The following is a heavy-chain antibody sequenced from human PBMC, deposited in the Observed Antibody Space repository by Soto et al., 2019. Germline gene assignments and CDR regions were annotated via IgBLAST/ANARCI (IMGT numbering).Heavy chain of an antibody. Sequence: SLRLSCAASGCTFEDYAMHWVRQAPGKGLEWVSGISGSGGSTYYADSVKGRFTISRDNSKNTLYLQMNSLRAEDTAVYYCAKDWDSSSPLGWFDPWGQGTLVTVSS. V-gene: IGHV3-23*01. CDR3: AKDWDSSSPLGWFDP. J-gene: IGHJ5*02. CDR1: GCTFEDYA. D-gene: IGHD6-13*01. CDR2: ISGSGGST.